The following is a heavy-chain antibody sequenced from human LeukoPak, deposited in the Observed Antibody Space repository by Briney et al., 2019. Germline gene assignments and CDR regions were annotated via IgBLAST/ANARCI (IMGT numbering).Heavy chain of an antibody. Sequence: VGSLRLSCASSRFTFSNSIFHWVRRAPGKGLEWVSAMSYDGFSKYYADSVKGRFTISRDNSRSTVDLQLGSLGPDDTAVYYCARAGHTSGYCGSFDNWGQGTAVVVSS. D-gene: IGHD3-22*01. CDR1: RFTFSNSI. V-gene: IGHV3-30*03. J-gene: IGHJ3*02. CDR2: MSYDGFSK. CDR3: ARAGHTSGYCGSFDN.